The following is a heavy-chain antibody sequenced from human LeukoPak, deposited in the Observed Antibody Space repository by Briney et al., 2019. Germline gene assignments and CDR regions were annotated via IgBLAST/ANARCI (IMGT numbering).Heavy chain of an antibody. V-gene: IGHV3-30*01. CDR3: ARASRTYGGNAPGAFDI. CDR1: GFTFSSYA. Sequence: PGRSLRLSCAASGFTFSSYAMHWVRQAPGKGLEWVAVISYDGSNKYYADSVKGRFTISRDNSKNTLYLQMNSLRAEDTAVYYCARASRTYGGNAPGAFDIWGQGTMVTVSS. D-gene: IGHD4-23*01. CDR2: ISYDGSNK. J-gene: IGHJ3*02.